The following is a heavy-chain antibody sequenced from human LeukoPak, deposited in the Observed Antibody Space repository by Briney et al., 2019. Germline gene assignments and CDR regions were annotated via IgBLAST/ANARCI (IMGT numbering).Heavy chain of an antibody. Sequence: TASETLSLTCTVSGGSISSSSYYWGWIRQPPGKGLEWIGSIYYSGSTYYNPSLKSRVTISVDTSKNQFSLKLSSVTAADTAVYYCVRLGRAAGFYFFDYWGQGSLVTVSS. V-gene: IGHV4-39*01. CDR2: IYYSGST. CDR1: GGSISSSSYY. CDR3: VRLGRAAGFYFFDY. D-gene: IGHD6-13*01. J-gene: IGHJ4*02.